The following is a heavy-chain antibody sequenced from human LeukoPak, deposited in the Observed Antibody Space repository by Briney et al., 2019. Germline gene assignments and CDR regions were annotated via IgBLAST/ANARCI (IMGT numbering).Heavy chain of an antibody. D-gene: IGHD5-18*01. Sequence: SETLSLTCTVSGGSISSSSYYWGWIRQPPGKGLEWIGSIYYSGSTYYNPSLKSRVTISVDTSKKQFSLKLSSVTAADTAVYYCARSGYKYGADPLDIWGQGTMVTVSS. CDR1: GGSISSSSYY. V-gene: IGHV4-39*07. CDR2: IYYSGST. CDR3: ARSGYKYGADPLDI. J-gene: IGHJ3*02.